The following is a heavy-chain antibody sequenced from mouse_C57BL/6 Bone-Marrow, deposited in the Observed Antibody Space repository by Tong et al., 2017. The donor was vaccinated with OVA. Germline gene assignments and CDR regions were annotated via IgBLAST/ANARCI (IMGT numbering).Heavy chain of an antibody. V-gene: IGHV2-3*01. CDR3: AKRPSMVTTRRVS. CDR1: GFSLTSYG. J-gene: IGHJ4*01. Sequence: VQLKESGPGLVAPSQSLSITCTVSGFSLTSYGVSWVRQPPGKGLEWLGVIWGGGSTNYHSALISRLSISKDNSKSQVILKLNRLQTDDTATYYCAKRPSMVTTRRVSRGQGTSVTVSS. CDR2: IWGGGST. D-gene: IGHD2-10*02.